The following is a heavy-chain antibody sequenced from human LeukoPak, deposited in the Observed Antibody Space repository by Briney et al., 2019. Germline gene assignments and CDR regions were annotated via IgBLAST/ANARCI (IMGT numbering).Heavy chain of an antibody. CDR2: IKQDGSEK. D-gene: IGHD3-16*01. Sequence: GGSLRLSYAASGFTFSSYWMSWVRQAPGKGLEGGANIKQDGSEKYYVDSVKGRFTISRDNAKNSLYLQMNSLRAEDTAVYYCARNMITFGGVIHYWGQGTLVTVSS. J-gene: IGHJ4*02. CDR3: ARNMITFGGVIHY. CDR1: GFTFSSYW. V-gene: IGHV3-7*03.